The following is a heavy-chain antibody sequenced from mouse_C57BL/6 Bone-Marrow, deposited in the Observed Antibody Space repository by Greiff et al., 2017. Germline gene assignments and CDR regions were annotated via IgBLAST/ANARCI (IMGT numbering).Heavy chain of an antibody. V-gene: IGHV6-6*01. CDR3: TRQVDYYGSSSYYFDY. D-gene: IGHD1-1*01. Sequence: EVKLVESGGGLVQPGGSMKLSCAASGFTFSDAWMDWVRQSPEKGLEWVAEIRNKANNHATYYAESVKGRFTISRDDSKSSVYLQMNSLRAEDTGIYYCTRQVDYYGSSSYYFDYWGQGTTLTVSS. J-gene: IGHJ2*01. CDR1: GFTFSDAW. CDR2: IRNKANNHAT.